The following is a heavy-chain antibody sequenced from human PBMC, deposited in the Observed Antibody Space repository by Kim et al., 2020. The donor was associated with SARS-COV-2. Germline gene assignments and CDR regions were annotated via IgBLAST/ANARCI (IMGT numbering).Heavy chain of an antibody. J-gene: IGHJ2*01. D-gene: IGHD3-22*01. CDR2: IWYDGSNK. V-gene: IGHV3-33*01. Sequence: GGSLRLSCAASGFTFSSYGMHWVRQAPGKGLEWVAVIWYDGSNKYYADSVKGRFTISRDNSKNTLNLQMNSLRAEDTAVYYCARASRAYYYDSSGPSYWYFDLWGRGTLVTISS. CDR3: ARASRAYYYDSSGPSYWYFDL. CDR1: GFTFSSYG.